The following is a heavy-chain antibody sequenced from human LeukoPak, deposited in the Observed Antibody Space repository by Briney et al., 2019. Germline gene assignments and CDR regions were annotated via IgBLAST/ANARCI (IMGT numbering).Heavy chain of an antibody. V-gene: IGHV4-61*05. CDR1: GGSISSSSYY. Sequence: SETLSLTCTVSGGSISSSSYYWGWIRQPPGKGLEWIGYIYYSGSTNYNPSLKSRVTISVDTSKNQFSLKLSSVTAADTAVYYCARGTTVVKDYYYMDVWGKGTTVTVSS. J-gene: IGHJ6*03. D-gene: IGHD4-23*01. CDR3: ARGTTVVKDYYYMDV. CDR2: IYYSGST.